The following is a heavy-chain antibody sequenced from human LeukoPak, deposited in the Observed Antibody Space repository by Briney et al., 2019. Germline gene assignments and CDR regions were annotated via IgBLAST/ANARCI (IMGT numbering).Heavy chain of an antibody. Sequence: GGSLRLPCAASGFTFSSYAMSWVRQAPGKGLEWVSAISGSGGSTYYADSVKGRFTISRDNSKNTLYLQMNSLRAEDTAVYYCAKDLGWDRHYGMDVWGQGTTVTVSS. V-gene: IGHV3-23*01. D-gene: IGHD6-19*01. J-gene: IGHJ6*02. CDR1: GFTFSSYA. CDR2: ISGSGGST. CDR3: AKDLGWDRHYGMDV.